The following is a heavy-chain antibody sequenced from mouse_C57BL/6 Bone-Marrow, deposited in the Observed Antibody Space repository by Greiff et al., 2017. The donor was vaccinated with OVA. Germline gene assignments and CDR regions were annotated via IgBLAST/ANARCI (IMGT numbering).Heavy chain of an antibody. CDR1: GYTFNSYW. V-gene: IGHV1-50*01. Sequence: QVQLQQPGAELVRPGASVKLSCTASGYTFNSYWMQWVKQRPEQGLEWIGEIDPYDSYTKYNPKFQGKATLTVDTSSTTAYMQLSSLTSEDSAVDYCANYEYDENWDEDYWGQGTSVTVSS. D-gene: IGHD2-4*01. CDR3: ANYEYDENWDEDY. CDR2: IDPYDSYT. J-gene: IGHJ4*01.